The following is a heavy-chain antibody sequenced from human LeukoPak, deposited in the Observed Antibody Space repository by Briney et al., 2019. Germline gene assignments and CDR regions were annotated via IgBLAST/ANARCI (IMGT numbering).Heavy chain of an antibody. Sequence: SETLSLTCTVSGGSISSYYWSWIRQPPGKGLEWIGYISYSGSTNYNPSLKSRVTISIDTSKNQLSLKLNSVTAADTAVYYCARYIWGSYPTFEDYWGQGSLVTVSS. CDR1: GGSISSYY. CDR3: ARYIWGSYPTFEDY. D-gene: IGHD3-16*02. V-gene: IGHV4-59*01. CDR2: ISYSGST. J-gene: IGHJ4*02.